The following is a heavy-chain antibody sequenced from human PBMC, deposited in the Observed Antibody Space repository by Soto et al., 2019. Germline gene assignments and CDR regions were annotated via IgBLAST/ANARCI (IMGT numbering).Heavy chain of an antibody. CDR1: GYTFTSYA. V-gene: IGHV1-3*01. Sequence: GASVKVSCKASGYTFTSYAMHWVRQAPGQRLEWMGWINAGNGNTKYSQKFQGRVTITRDTSASTAYMELSSLRSEDTAVYYCARTVPIVRYFDWSAYYYYHGMDVWGQGTTVTVSS. J-gene: IGHJ6*02. CDR3: ARTVPIVRYFDWSAYYYYHGMDV. CDR2: INAGNGNT. D-gene: IGHD3-9*01.